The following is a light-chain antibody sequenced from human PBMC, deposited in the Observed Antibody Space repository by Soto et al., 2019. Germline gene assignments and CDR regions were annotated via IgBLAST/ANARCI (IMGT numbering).Light chain of an antibody. V-gene: IGKV3-11*01. J-gene: IGKJ2*01. CDR2: DAS. Sequence: EIVLTQSPATLSLSPGERATLSCRASQSVNSNLAWYQQKPGQAPRLLIYDASNRATAFPARFSGSGSGTDFTLTISSLEPEDFAVYYCQQRSNWPRTFGQGTKLEIK. CDR3: QQRSNWPRT. CDR1: QSVNSN.